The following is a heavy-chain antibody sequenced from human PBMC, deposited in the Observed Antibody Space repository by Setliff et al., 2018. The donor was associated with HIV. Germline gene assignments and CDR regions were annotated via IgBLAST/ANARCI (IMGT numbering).Heavy chain of an antibody. D-gene: IGHD3-10*01. J-gene: IGHJ4*02. CDR2: IYYSGST. CDR1: GGSISSFH. Sequence: SETLSLTCSVSGGSISSFHWSWIRQRPGKGLEWIGYIYYSGSTYYNPSLKSRVTISVDMSKNQFSLKLNSVFLQMSSLRAEDTAVYYCARGEWTYGVNDRFDQWGQGTLVTVSS. CDR3: DTAVYYCARGEWTYGVNDRFDQ. V-gene: IGHV4-59*06.